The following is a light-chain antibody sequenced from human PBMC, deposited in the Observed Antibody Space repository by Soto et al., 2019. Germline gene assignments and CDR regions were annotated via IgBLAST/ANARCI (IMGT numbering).Light chain of an antibody. V-gene: IGLV2-23*01. CDR3: CSYARSSTYV. Sequence: QSVLTQPASVSGSPGRSITISCTGTSGDVGSYNLVSWYQHHPGKAPKLMIYEGSKRPSGVSNRFSGSKSGSTASLTISGLQAEDEADYYCCSYARSSTYVFGTGTKLTVL. CDR1: SGDVGSYNL. CDR2: EGS. J-gene: IGLJ1*01.